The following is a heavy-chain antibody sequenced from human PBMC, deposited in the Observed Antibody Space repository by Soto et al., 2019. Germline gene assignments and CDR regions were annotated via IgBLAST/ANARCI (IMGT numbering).Heavy chain of an antibody. CDR2: IHSDGSST. D-gene: IGHD1-26*01. CDR1: GFTFSYYW. J-gene: IGHJ3*01. V-gene: IGHV3-74*03. Sequence: EVQLVESGGGLVQPGESLRLSCAASGFTFSYYWMHWVRQAPGKGLVWVSRIHSDGSSTTYADSVKDRFTISRDNARNTLCLQMNSLRAEDTAVYYCARGDRGTFDLWGQGTVLTVSS. CDR3: ARGDRGTFDL.